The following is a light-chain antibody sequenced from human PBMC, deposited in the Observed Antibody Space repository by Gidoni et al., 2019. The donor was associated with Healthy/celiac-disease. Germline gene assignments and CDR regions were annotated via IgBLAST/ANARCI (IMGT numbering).Light chain of an antibody. CDR3: QQYGSSPQLT. J-gene: IGKJ4*01. CDR2: GAS. CDR1: QRVSSSY. Sequence: EIVLPQSTGTLSLSPGVRDTLSYRASQRVSSSYLAWYQQTHGQAPRLLLYGASSRATGIPDRFSGGGSGTDFTLPISRLEPADFSVYYFQQYGSSPQLTCGGGTKVEIK. V-gene: IGKV3-20*01.